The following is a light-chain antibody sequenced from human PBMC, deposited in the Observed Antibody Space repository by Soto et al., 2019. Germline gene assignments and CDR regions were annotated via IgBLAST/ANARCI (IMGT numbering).Light chain of an antibody. CDR1: QSVSSN. J-gene: IGKJ1*01. CDR2: GAS. CDR3: QQYESSPRT. V-gene: IGKV3-15*01. Sequence: EIVMTQSPATLSVSPGERATLSCRASQSVSSNLAWYQQKPGQAPRLLIYGASTRATGIPARFSGSGSGTEFTLTISSLQSEDFAVYYCQQYESSPRTFGRGTKVDIK.